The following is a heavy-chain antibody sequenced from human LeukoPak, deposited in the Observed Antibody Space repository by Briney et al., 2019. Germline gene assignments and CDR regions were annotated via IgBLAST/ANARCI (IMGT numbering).Heavy chain of an antibody. CDR3: TRGSGWDGGY. CDR2: IKEDGSDK. Sequence: PGGSLRLSCVASGFTFSIHWMSWVRQAPGKGLEWVATIKEDGSDKYYVDSVKGRFTISKDNAKNSLYLQMNSLRAEDTAVYYCTRGSGWDGGYWGQGTLVTVSS. V-gene: IGHV3-7*03. CDR1: GFTFSIHW. J-gene: IGHJ4*02. D-gene: IGHD6-19*01.